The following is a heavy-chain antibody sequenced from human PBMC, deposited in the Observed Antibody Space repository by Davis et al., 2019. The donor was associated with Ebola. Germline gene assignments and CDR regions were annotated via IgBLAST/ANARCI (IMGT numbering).Heavy chain of an antibody. Sequence: GESLKISCAASGFTFSDYYMSWIRQAPGKGLEWVSYISSSGSTIYYADSVKGRFTISRDNSKNTLYLQMNSLRAQDTAVYYCAKRILFYYGMDVWGKGTTVTVSS. CDR1: GFTFSDYY. V-gene: IGHV3-11*01. D-gene: IGHD2-15*01. CDR3: AKRILFYYGMDV. CDR2: ISSSGSTI. J-gene: IGHJ6*04.